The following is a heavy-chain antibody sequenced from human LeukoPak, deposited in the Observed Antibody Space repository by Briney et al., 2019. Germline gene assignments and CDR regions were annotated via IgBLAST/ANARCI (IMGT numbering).Heavy chain of an antibody. CDR2: INHSGST. Sequence: SETLSLTCAVYGGSFSGYYWSWVRQPPGKGLEWIGEINHSGSTNYNPSLKSRVTISVDTSKNQFSLKLSSVTAADTAVYYCARMATITGGIFDYWGQGTLVTVSS. CDR3: ARMATITGGIFDY. CDR1: GGSFSGYY. J-gene: IGHJ4*02. D-gene: IGHD5-24*01. V-gene: IGHV4-34*01.